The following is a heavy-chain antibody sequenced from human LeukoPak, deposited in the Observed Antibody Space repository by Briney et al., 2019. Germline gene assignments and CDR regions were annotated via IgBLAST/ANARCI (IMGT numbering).Heavy chain of an antibody. J-gene: IGHJ5*02. V-gene: IGHV1-69*13. CDR1: GGTFSSYA. D-gene: IGHD2-2*01. CDR3: ARGPAPAAMEGWFDP. Sequence: SVKVSCKASGGTFSSYAISWVRQAPGQGLEWMGGIIPIFGTANYAQKFQGRVTITADESTSTAYMELSSLRSEDTAVYYCARGPAPAAMEGWFDPWGQGTLVTVSS. CDR2: IIPIFGTA.